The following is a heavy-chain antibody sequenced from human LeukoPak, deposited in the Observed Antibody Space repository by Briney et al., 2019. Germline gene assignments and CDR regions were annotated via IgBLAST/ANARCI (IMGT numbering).Heavy chain of an antibody. Sequence: GGSLRLSCAASGFTFSDYYMSWLRQAPGKGLEWVSYISSSGSTIYYADSVKGRFTISRDNAKNSLYLQMNSLRAEDTAVYYCARGLGATTRNYYFYGLDVWGQGTTVTVSS. CDR2: ISSSGSTI. CDR1: GFTFSDYY. D-gene: IGHD1-26*01. J-gene: IGHJ6*02. CDR3: ARGLGATTRNYYFYGLDV. V-gene: IGHV3-11*01.